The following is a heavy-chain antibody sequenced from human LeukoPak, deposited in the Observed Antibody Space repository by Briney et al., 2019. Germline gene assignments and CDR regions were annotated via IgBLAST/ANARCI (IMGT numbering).Heavy chain of an antibody. V-gene: IGHV1-2*02. J-gene: IGHJ4*02. Sequence: ASVTVSCKASGYTFTGYYMHWVRQAPGQGLEWMGWINPNSGGTNYAQKFHGRVTMTRDTSMSTVYMELRSLRSDDTAVYYCAKEGIAAAGYFDYWGQGTLVTVSS. D-gene: IGHD6-13*01. CDR2: INPNSGGT. CDR1: GYTFTGYY. CDR3: AKEGIAAAGYFDY.